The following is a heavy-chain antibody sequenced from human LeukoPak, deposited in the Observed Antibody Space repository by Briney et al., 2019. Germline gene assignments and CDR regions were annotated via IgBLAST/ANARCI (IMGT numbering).Heavy chain of an antibody. D-gene: IGHD3-10*01. CDR3: ARGPQVLLWFGELLYFPDHYMDV. Sequence: ASVKVSCKASGYTFTGYYMHWVRQAPGQGLEWMGWINPNSGGTNYAQKFQGRVTMTRDTSISTAYMELSRLRSDDTAVYYCARGPQVLLWFGELLYFPDHYMDVWGKGTTVTISS. V-gene: IGHV1-2*02. CDR2: INPNSGGT. CDR1: GYTFTGYY. J-gene: IGHJ6*03.